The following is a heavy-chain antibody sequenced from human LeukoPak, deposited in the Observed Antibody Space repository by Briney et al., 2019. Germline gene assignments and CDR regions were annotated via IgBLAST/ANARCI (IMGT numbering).Heavy chain of an antibody. CDR3: ARESYSSGARDDDAFDI. D-gene: IGHD6-19*01. CDR2: ISSSGSTI. J-gene: IGHJ3*02. V-gene: IGHV3-11*04. Sequence: PGGSLRLSCAASGFTFSDYYMSWIRQAPGKGLEWVSYISSSGSTIYYADSVKGRFTISRDNAKNSLYLQMNSLRAEDMAVYYCARESYSSGARDDDAFDIWGQGTMVTVSS. CDR1: GFTFSDYY.